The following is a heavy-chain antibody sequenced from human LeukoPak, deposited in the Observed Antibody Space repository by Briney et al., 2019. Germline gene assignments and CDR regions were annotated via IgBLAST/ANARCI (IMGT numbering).Heavy chain of an antibody. CDR3: ARDPRVGAFDY. CDR2: INHSGGT. Sequence: SETLSLTCAVYGGSFSGYYWSWIRRPPGKGLEWIGEINHSGGTNYNPSLKSRVTISVDTSKNQFSLNLSSVTAADTAVYYCARDPRVGAFDYWGQGTLVTVSS. J-gene: IGHJ4*02. V-gene: IGHV4-34*01. CDR1: GGSFSGYY. D-gene: IGHD1-26*01.